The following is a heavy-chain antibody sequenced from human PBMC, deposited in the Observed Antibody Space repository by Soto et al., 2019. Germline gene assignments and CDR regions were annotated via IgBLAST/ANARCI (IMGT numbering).Heavy chain of an antibody. D-gene: IGHD4-17*01. J-gene: IGHJ4*02. CDR3: ARAPRIRHDYGDLFDY. Sequence: SETLSLTCSVSDDSINSDKYYWGWIRQPPGKGLEWIGNIYYRGNTYYNPSLQSRVTISVDTSRSQFSLKLSSVTAADTAVYYCARAPRIRHDYGDLFDYWGQGTLVTVSS. CDR1: DDSINSDKYY. CDR2: IYYRGNT. V-gene: IGHV4-39*07.